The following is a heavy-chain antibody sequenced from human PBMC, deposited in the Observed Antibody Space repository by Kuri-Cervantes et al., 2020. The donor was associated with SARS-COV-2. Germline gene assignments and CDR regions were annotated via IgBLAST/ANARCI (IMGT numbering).Heavy chain of an antibody. V-gene: IGHV3-49*04. CDR3: TREGDIVVVPAAIDAFDI. CDR1: RFPFSSSW. J-gene: IGHJ3*02. D-gene: IGHD2-2*01. Sequence: GGSLRLSCSVSRFPFSSSWMSWVRQAPGKGLEWVGFIRSKAYGGTTEYAASVKGRFTISRDDSKSIAYLQMNSLKTEDTAVYYCTREGDIVVVPAAIDAFDIWGQGTMVTVSS. CDR2: IRSKAYGGTT.